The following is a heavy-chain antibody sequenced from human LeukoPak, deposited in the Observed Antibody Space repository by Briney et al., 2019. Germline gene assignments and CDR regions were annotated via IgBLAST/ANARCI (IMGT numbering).Heavy chain of an antibody. Sequence: SETLSLTCSVSGGSISSSTYYWGWIRQPPGKGLEWIGYIYYSGSTNYNPSLKSRVTISVDTSKNQFSLRLSSVTAADTAVYYCARVGPYYDFWSGYYGGGKERYYFDYWGQGTLVTVSS. CDR3: ARVGPYYDFWSGYYGGGKERYYFDY. CDR1: GGSISSSTYY. J-gene: IGHJ4*02. CDR2: IYYSGST. V-gene: IGHV4-61*05. D-gene: IGHD3-3*01.